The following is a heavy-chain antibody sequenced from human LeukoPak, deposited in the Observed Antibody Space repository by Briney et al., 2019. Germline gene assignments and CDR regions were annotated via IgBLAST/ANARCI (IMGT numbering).Heavy chain of an antibody. CDR3: SRREAVTKRYYFDY. CDR2: IYYAGSN. D-gene: IGHD2-8*01. CDR1: GGSISSYF. J-gene: IGHJ4*02. V-gene: IGHV4-59*08. Sequence: SESLSLTCALSGGSISSYFWPWVRQPPGKGLEWLAYIYYAGSNNYKPSLKSGVTISLDTPKNHFTLKLRAMNTADTAAIYCSRREAVTKRYYFDYWGQGTLVTVS.